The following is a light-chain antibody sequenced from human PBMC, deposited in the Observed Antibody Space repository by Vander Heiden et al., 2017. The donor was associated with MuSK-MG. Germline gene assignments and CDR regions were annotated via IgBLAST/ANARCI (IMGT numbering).Light chain of an antibody. CDR1: QGISNY. CDR3: HKDNSAPLT. Sequence: DIQMTQSPYSLSASVGDRVTITCRASQGISNYLAWYQQKPGKVPKLLIYAASTSQSGVPSRFSGSGSGTDFTLTISSLQPEDVATYYCHKDNSAPLTFGAGTKVEIK. V-gene: IGKV1-27*01. J-gene: IGKJ4*01. CDR2: AAS.